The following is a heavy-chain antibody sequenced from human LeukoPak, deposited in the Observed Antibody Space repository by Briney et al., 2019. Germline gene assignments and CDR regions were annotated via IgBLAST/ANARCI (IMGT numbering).Heavy chain of an antibody. J-gene: IGHJ5*02. CDR3: ARVQRITIFGVVHNWFDP. CDR2: IYYSGST. Sequence: KASETLSLTCTVSGDSISSSSYYWGWIRQPPGKGLEWVGSIYYSGSTYYNPSLKSRVTISVDTSKNQFSLKLSSVTAADTAVYYCARVQRITIFGVVHNWFDPWGQGTLVTVSS. V-gene: IGHV4-39*07. CDR1: GDSISSSSYY. D-gene: IGHD3-3*01.